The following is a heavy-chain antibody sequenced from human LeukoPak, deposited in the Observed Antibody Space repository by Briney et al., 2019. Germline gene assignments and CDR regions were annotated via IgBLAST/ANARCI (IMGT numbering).Heavy chain of an antibody. V-gene: IGHV3-43*01. D-gene: IGHD2-15*01. CDR1: GFTLDDYA. CDR3: AKDKYGYCSGGSCSHFDY. J-gene: IGHJ4*02. CDR2: ISWDGGST. Sequence: GSLRLSCAASGFTLDDYAMHWVRQAPGKGLEWVSLISWDGGSTYYADSVKGRFTISRDNSKNSLYLQMNSLRTEDTALYYCAKDKYGYCSGGSCSHFDYWGQGTLVTVSS.